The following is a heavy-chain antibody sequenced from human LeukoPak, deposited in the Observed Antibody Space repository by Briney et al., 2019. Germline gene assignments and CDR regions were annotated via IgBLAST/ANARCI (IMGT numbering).Heavy chain of an antibody. CDR1: EFTFSSYW. J-gene: IGHJ4*02. CDR3: ARASAVAGTRDY. Sequence: GGSLRLSCAASEFTFSSYWMSWVRQAPGKGLEWVANIKEDGSEKYYVDSVKGQFTISRDNAKNSLYLQMNSLRAEDTAVYYCARASAVAGTRDYWGQGTLVTVSS. V-gene: IGHV3-7*01. D-gene: IGHD6-19*01. CDR2: IKEDGSEK.